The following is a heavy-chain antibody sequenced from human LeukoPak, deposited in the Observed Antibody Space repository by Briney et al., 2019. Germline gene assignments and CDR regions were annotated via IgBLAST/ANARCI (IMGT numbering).Heavy chain of an antibody. J-gene: IGHJ4*02. V-gene: IGHV3-7*03. CDR2: MKQDGSEK. Sequence: GGSLRLSCAASGFTFSSYWMSWVRQASGKGMEWVANMKQDGSEKYYVDSVKGRFTISRDNAKNSLYLQMNSLRAEDTAVYYCARAPGDPPNYWGQGTLVTVSS. CDR1: GFTFSSYW. D-gene: IGHD4-17*01. CDR3: ARAPGDPPNY.